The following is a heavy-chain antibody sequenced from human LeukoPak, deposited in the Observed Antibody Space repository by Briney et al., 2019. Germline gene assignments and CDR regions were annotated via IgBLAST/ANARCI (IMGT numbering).Heavy chain of an antibody. V-gene: IGHV4-59*01. CDR1: GGSISSYY. CDR3: ARSNDSSGYYSYWYLDL. D-gene: IGHD3-22*01. J-gene: IGHJ2*01. Sequence: SETLSLTCTVSGGSISSYYWSWIRQPPGKGLEWIGYIYYSGSTNYNPSLKSRVTISVDTSKNQFSLKLSSVTAADTAVYYCARSNDSSGYYSYWYLDLWGRGTLVTVSS. CDR2: IYYSGST.